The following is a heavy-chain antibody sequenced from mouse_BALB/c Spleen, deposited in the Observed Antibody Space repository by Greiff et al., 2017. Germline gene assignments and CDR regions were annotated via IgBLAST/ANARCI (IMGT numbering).Heavy chain of an antibody. CDR1: GFTFSSFG. V-gene: IGHV5-17*02. J-gene: IGHJ1*01. Sequence: EVKVVESGGGLVQPGGSRKLSCAASGFTFSSFGMHWVRQAPEKGLEWVAYISSGSSTIYYADTVKGRFTISRDSPKNTLFLQMTSLRSEDTAMYYCARRAMITTWYFDVWGAGTTVTVSS. CDR3: ARRAMITTWYFDV. CDR2: ISSGSSTI. D-gene: IGHD2-4*01.